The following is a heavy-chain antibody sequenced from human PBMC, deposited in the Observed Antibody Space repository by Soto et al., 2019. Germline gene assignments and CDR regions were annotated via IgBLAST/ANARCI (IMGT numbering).Heavy chain of an antibody. CDR3: AKDALAYYDFWS. CDR1: GLTFSSYA. J-gene: IGHJ4*02. CDR2: ISNSGRST. D-gene: IGHD3-3*01. Sequence: GGSLRLSCAASGLTFSSYAMSWVRQAPGKGLEWVSHISNSGRSTKYADSVKGRFTISRDNSKNTLYLQMNSLRAEDTAIYYCAKDALAYYDFWSWGQGTLVTVSA. V-gene: IGHV3-23*01.